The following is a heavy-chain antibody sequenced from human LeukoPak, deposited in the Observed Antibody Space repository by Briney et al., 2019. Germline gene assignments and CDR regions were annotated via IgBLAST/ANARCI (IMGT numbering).Heavy chain of an antibody. CDR3: ARGPIQLWIHNAMDV. CDR2: IRSKAYRGTT. CDR1: GFTFGDHA. D-gene: IGHD5-18*01. V-gene: IGHV3-49*04. Sequence: PGRSLRLSCTGSGFTFGDHAMSWVRQAPGKGLEWVGFIRSKAYRGTTEYAASVEDRFTISRDDSASIAYLQMNSLRTEDTAVYYCARGPIQLWIHNAMDVWGQGTTVTVSS. J-gene: IGHJ6*02.